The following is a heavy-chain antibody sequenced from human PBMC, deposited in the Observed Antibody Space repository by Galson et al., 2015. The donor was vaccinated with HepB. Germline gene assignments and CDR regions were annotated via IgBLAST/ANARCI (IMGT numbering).Heavy chain of an antibody. Sequence: SLRLSCAASGFTFSSNSMNWVRQAPGKGLEWVSSISSSSSDIYYADSVKGRFTISRDNAKNSLYLQMNSLRAEDTAVYYCARVKSGHSGSPGYYYMDVWGKGTTVTVSS. CDR2: ISSSSSDI. J-gene: IGHJ6*03. CDR3: ARVKSGHSGSPGYYYMDV. D-gene: IGHD6-13*01. V-gene: IGHV3-21*01. CDR1: GFTFSSNS.